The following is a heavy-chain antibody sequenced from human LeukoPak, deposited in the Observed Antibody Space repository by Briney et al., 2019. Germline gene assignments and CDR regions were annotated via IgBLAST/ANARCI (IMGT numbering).Heavy chain of an antibody. D-gene: IGHD5-18*01. CDR3: ARVDTAMQESDY. CDR1: GYTFTSYG. V-gene: IGHV1-18*01. J-gene: IGHJ4*02. Sequence: RWASVKVSCKASGYTFTSYGISWVRQAPGQGLEWMGWISAYNGNTNYAQKLQGRVTMTTDTSTSTAYMELRSLRSDDTAVYYRARVDTAMQESDYWGQGTLVTVSS. CDR2: ISAYNGNT.